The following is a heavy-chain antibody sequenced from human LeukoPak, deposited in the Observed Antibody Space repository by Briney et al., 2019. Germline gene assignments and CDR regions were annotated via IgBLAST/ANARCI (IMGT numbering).Heavy chain of an antibody. CDR2: MYYSGST. V-gene: IGHV4-59*01. CDR1: GDSISSYY. J-gene: IGHJ5*02. Sequence: SETLSLTCTVSGDSISSYYWSWIRQPSGKGLERIGYMYYSGSTNYNPSLKSRVTISVDTSKNQFSLKLSSVTAADTAVYYCARGIIVGATWGENYNCFDPWGQGTLVTVSS. CDR3: ARGIIVGATWGENYNCFDP. D-gene: IGHD1-26*01.